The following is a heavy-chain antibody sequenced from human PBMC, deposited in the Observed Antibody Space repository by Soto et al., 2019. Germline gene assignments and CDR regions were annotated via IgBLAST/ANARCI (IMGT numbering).Heavy chain of an antibody. CDR3: ARQGENDYFDF. D-gene: IGHD3-16*01. Sequence: QVQLQESGPGLVKPSETLSLTCTVSSGSINKYCWSWIRQPPGKELEWIGYICDSGSTNYNPSLTSRVTTSVGTSKNQFSLNLSSMTAADTAIYYCARQGENDYFDFWGQGALVTVSS. J-gene: IGHJ4*02. CDR2: ICDSGST. CDR1: SGSINKYC. V-gene: IGHV4-59*08.